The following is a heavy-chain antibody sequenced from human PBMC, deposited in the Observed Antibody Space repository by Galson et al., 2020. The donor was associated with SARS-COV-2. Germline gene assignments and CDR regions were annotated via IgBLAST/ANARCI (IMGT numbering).Heavy chain of an antibody. Sequence: GESLKISCTVSGFTFSAYGMHWVRQTPGKGLEWVAVISYDGSEKFFADSVKGRFTVIRDNSKNMLYLEMNSLKTEDTAFYYCARDWGQYSSGGYGGADYWGQGTLVIVSS. D-gene: IGHD6-19*01. CDR2: ISYDGSEK. J-gene: IGHJ4*02. CDR3: ARDWGQYSSGGYGGADY. CDR1: GFTFSAYG. V-gene: IGHV3-30*03.